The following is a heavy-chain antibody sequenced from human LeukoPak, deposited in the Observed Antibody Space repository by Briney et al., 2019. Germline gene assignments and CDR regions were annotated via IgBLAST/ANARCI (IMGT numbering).Heavy chain of an antibody. CDR1: GFTFDDYA. D-gene: IGHD1-26*01. V-gene: IGHV3-43*02. CDR2: FSGDGGST. CDR3: AKDSGSYYHPFFDY. J-gene: IGHJ4*02. Sequence: GGSLRLSCAASGFTFDDYAMHWVRQAPGKGLEWVSLFSGDGGSTYYADSVKGRFTISRDNSKNSLYLQMNSLRTEDTALYYCAKDSGSYYHPFFDYWGQGTLVTVSS.